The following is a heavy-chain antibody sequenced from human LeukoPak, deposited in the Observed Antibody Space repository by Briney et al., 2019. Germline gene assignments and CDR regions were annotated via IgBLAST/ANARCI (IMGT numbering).Heavy chain of an antibody. D-gene: IGHD2-21*01. CDR2: IKEDGSEK. V-gene: IGHV3-7*01. Sequence: PGGSLRLSCAASGFNFSIYWMSWVRQAPGRGLEWVANIKEDGSEKYYVDSVKGRFTISRDNAKNSLYLQMNSLRAEDTAVYYCARDHGLALFDPWGQGTLVTVSS. CDR3: ARDHGLALFDP. J-gene: IGHJ5*02. CDR1: GFNFSIYW.